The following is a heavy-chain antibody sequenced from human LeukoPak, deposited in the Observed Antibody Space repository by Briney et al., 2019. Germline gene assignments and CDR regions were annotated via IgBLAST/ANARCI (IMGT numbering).Heavy chain of an antibody. CDR1: GYTFTSYG. CDR3: ARAEQYQLLLH. Sequence: ASVKVSCKASGYTFTSYGITWVRQAPGQGLEWMGWISAYNGNANYAQKLQGRVTMTTDTSTSTAYLDLRSLRSDDTAVYYCARAEQYQLLLHWGQGTLVTVSS. CDR2: ISAYNGNA. J-gene: IGHJ4*02. V-gene: IGHV1-18*01. D-gene: IGHD2-2*01.